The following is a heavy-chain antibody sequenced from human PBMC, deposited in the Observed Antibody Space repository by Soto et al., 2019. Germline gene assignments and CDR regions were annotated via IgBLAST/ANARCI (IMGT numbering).Heavy chain of an antibody. CDR3: ARAHITMIVVVITSDAFDI. CDR1: GGSFSGYY. J-gene: IGHJ3*02. Sequence: SETLSLTCAVYGGSFSGYYWSWIRQSPGKGLEWIGEINHGGSTNYNPSLKSRITISVDTSKNHFSLKLSSVTAADTAVYYCARAHITMIVVVITSDAFDIWGQGTMVT. CDR2: INHGGST. V-gene: IGHV4-34*01. D-gene: IGHD3-22*01.